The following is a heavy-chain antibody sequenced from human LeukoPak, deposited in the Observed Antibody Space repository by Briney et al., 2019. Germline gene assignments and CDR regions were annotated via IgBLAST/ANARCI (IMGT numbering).Heavy chain of an antibody. J-gene: IGHJ5*02. D-gene: IGHD6-13*01. Sequence: PGGSLRLSCAASGFTFDDYAMHWVRQAPGKGLEWVSGITWHGGSRGYADSVKGRFTISRDNAANSLYLQMNSLRAEDTAVYYCAKDRGSSSWYLGWFDPWGQGTLVTVSS. CDR1: GFTFDDYA. CDR3: AKDRGSSSWYLGWFDP. V-gene: IGHV3-9*01. CDR2: ITWHGGSR.